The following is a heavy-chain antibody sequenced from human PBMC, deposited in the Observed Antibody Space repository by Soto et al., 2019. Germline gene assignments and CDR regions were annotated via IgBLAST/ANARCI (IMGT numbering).Heavy chain of an antibody. J-gene: IGHJ6*02. CDR1: GGTFSSYT. Sequence: SVKVSCKASGGTFSSYTISWVRQAPGQGLEWMGRIIPILGIANYAQKFQGRVTITADKSTSTAYMELSRLRSDDTAVYYCAREWGAGYCSGGSCYGAAAKGDRDYYYGMDVWGQGATVTVSS. CDR2: IIPILGIA. D-gene: IGHD2-15*01. CDR3: AREWGAGYCSGGSCYGAAAKGDRDYYYGMDV. V-gene: IGHV1-69*04.